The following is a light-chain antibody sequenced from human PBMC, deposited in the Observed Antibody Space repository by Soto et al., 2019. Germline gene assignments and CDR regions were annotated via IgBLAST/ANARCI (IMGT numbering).Light chain of an antibody. Sequence: QLVLTQPPSVSGAPGPRVTISCTGSSSNIGAGYDVHWYQQLPGTAPKLLIYGNSNRPSGVPDRFSGSKSGTSASLAITGLQAEDEAYYYCQSYDSSLSGVVFGGGTKLTVL. CDR1: SSNIGAGYD. J-gene: IGLJ2*01. CDR2: GNS. CDR3: QSYDSSLSGVV. V-gene: IGLV1-40*01.